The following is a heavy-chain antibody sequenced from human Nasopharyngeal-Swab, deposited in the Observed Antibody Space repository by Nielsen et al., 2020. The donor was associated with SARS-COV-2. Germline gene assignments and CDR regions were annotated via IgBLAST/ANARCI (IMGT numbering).Heavy chain of an antibody. J-gene: IGHJ6*03. V-gene: IGHV3-11*01. CDR2: ISSSGNTI. CDR1: GFTFSDYY. D-gene: IGHD3-9*01. Sequence: GWSLRLSCAASGFTFSDYYMSWIRQAPGKGLEWVSYISSSGNTIYYADSVKGRFTISRDNAKNSLYLQMNSLRAEDTAVYYCARDSRYDILTGYLYYYYMDVWGKGTTVTVSS. CDR3: ARDSRYDILTGYLYYYYMDV.